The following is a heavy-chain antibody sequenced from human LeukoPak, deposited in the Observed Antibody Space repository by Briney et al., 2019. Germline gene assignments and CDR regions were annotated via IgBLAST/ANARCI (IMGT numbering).Heavy chain of an antibody. CDR2: IFTSGSP. Sequence: SETLSVTCTVSGDSISSGSYFWSWTRQPAGKGLEWIGRIFTSGSPNYNPSLKSRVTISVDTSKNQFSLKLSSVTAADTAVYFCARDAPYNSGWYPDYWGQGTLVAVSS. CDR1: GDSISSGSYF. V-gene: IGHV4-61*02. J-gene: IGHJ4*02. D-gene: IGHD6-19*01. CDR3: ARDAPYNSGWYPDY.